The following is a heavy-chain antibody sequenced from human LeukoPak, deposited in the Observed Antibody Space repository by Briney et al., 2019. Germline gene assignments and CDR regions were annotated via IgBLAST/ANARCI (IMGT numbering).Heavy chain of an antibody. J-gene: IGHJ6*03. V-gene: IGHV1-2*02. CDR2: INPKRGDT. D-gene: IGHD3-10*01. CDR3: ARGPSITMVRGGQWYYYMDV. CDR1: GYTFTGYY. Sequence: GASVKVSCKASGYTFTGYYMHWVRQAPGQGLEWMGWINPKRGDTNYAQKFQGRVTMTRDTSTSTVYMELSSLRSEDTAVYYCARGPSITMVRGGQWYYYMDVWGKGTTVTISS.